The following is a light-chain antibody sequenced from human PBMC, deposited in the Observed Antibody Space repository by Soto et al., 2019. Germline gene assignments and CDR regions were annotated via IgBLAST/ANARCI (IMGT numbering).Light chain of an antibody. Sequence: EIVLTQSPGTQSLSPGERATLSCRASQSVANSYLAWYQQKPGQAPRLLIYGASSRATGIPDRFSGSGSGTDFTLTISRLESEDFAVYDCQQYGTLITFGQGTRLEIK. CDR3: QQYGTLIT. CDR1: QSVANSY. CDR2: GAS. V-gene: IGKV3-20*01. J-gene: IGKJ5*01.